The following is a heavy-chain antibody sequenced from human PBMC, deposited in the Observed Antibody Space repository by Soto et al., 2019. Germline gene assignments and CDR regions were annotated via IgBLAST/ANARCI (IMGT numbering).Heavy chain of an antibody. Sequence: SETLSLTCAVSGYSISSGYYWGWLRQPPGKGLEWIGSIYHSGSTYYNPSLKSRVTISVDTSKNQFSLKLSSVTAADTAVYYCARATAVAGTDLSSPRVPDDYYGMDVWGQGTTVTVSS. CDR3: ARATAVAGTDLSSPRVPDDYYGMDV. D-gene: IGHD6-19*01. V-gene: IGHV4-38-2*01. J-gene: IGHJ6*02. CDR1: GYSISSGYY. CDR2: IYHSGST.